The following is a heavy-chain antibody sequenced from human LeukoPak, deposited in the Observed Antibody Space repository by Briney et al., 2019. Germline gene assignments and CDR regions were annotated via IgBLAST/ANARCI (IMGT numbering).Heavy chain of an antibody. D-gene: IGHD3-22*01. J-gene: IGHJ4*02. V-gene: IGHV3-33*01. CDR2: IWYDGSNK. CDR1: GFTFSSYG. Sequence: GGSLRLSCAASGFTFSSYGMHWVRQAPGKGLEWVAVIWYDGSNKYYADSVKGRFTISRDNSKNTLYLQMNSLRAEDTSVYYCARNYYYDSTRPYYFDYWGQGTLVTVSS. CDR3: ARNYYYDSTRPYYFDY.